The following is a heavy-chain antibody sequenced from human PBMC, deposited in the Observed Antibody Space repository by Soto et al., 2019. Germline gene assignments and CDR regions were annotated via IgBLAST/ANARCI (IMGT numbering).Heavy chain of an antibody. D-gene: IGHD7-27*01. J-gene: IGHJ4*02. CDR2: IYNNGNT. CDR1: GGSVSSVKYF. Sequence: QMQLQESGPGLVKPSETLSLTCNVSGGSVSSVKYFWRWIRQPPGKGLEWIAYIYNNGNTNYNPSLKSRATISVDTSKNQCSLKLTSVTAADSAVYLCARTVMPVGNLAAFDHWGQGVLVTVSS. CDR3: ARTVMPVGNLAAFDH. V-gene: IGHV4-61*01.